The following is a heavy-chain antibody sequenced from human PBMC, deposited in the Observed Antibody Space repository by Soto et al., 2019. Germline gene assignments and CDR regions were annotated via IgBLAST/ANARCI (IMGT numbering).Heavy chain of an antibody. CDR1: GFTFSSYG. J-gene: IGHJ4*02. Sequence: GGSLRLSCAASGFTFSSYGMSWVRQAPGKGLEWVSAISGSGGGTTDYAAPVKGRFTISRDDSKNTLYLQMNSLKTEDTAVYYCTTDVGTYYYDSSGYYYFDYWGQGTLVTVSS. V-gene: IGHV3-15*01. CDR2: ISGSGGGTT. D-gene: IGHD3-22*01. CDR3: TTDVGTYYYDSSGYYYFDY.